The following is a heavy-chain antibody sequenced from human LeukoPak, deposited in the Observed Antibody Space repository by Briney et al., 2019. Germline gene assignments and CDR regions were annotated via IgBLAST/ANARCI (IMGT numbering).Heavy chain of an antibody. CDR2: IYYSGST. D-gene: IGHD3-10*01. CDR3: ASFMVRGVFDY. J-gene: IGHJ4*02. V-gene: IGHV4-61*08. Sequence: SETLSLTCTVSGYSVAGVFYWSWIRQPPGKGLEWIGYIYYSGSTNYNPSLKSRVTISVDTSKNQFSLKLSSVTAADTAVYYCASFMVRGVFDYWGQGTLVTVSS. CDR1: GYSVAGVFY.